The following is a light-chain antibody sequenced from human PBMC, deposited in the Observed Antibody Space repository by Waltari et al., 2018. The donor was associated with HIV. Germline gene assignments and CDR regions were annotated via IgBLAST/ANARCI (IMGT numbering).Light chain of an antibody. CDR2: GAS. CDR3: QQYSTWPLT. V-gene: IGKV3-15*01. Sequence: EVVMTQSPATLLESPGKTANLSCRASRSVGSSLAWYQQKPGRGPRLLIYGASSRASDVPPTLSGSGAGKDFSLSISSLRSDDVGIYYCQQYSTWPLTFGRGTTVEIK. J-gene: IGKJ1*01. CDR1: RSVGSS.